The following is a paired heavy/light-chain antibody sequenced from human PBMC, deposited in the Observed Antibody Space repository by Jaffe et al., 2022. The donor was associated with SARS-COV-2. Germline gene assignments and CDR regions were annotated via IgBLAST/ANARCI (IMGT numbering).Light chain of an antibody. Sequence: QSVLTQPPSASGTPGQRVTISCSGSSSNIGINYVYWYQHFPGTAPKLLIYRNNQRPSGVPDRFSGSKSGTSASLAISGLRSEDEADYYCAAWDDSLSGEVFGGGTKLTVL. CDR1: SSNIGINY. CDR3: AAWDDSLSGEV. J-gene: IGLJ3*02. CDR2: RNN. V-gene: IGLV1-47*01.
Heavy chain of an antibody. V-gene: IGHV6-1*01. CDR1: GDSVSSNSAA. Sequence: QVQLQQSGPGLVKPSQTLSLTCDISGDSVSSNSAAWNWIRQSPSRGLEWLGRTYHRSKWYSDYAVSVKSRITINPDTSKNQVSLQLSSVTPEDTAVYYCARGRDSSGLDLYYYGLDVWGQGTTVGVSS. CDR2: TYHRSKWYS. J-gene: IGHJ6*02. D-gene: IGHD6-25*01. CDR3: ARGRDSSGLDLYYYGLDV.